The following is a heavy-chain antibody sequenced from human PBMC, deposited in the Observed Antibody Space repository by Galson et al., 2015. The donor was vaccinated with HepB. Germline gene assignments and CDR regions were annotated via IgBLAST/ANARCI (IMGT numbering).Heavy chain of an antibody. Sequence: QVQLQESGPGLVKPSQTLSLTCAVSGGSFSGYYWSWIRQPPAKGLEWIGEVNHSGSANFNPSLKSRVAISVDTSKNQFSLKLTSVTAADTAVYYCARRRSTRVTMVRGIDGRLDYWGQGTLVTVSS. D-gene: IGHD3-10*01. J-gene: IGHJ4*02. CDR2: VNHSGSA. CDR3: ARRRSTRVTMVRGIDGRLDY. CDR1: GGSFSGYY. V-gene: IGHV4-34*09.